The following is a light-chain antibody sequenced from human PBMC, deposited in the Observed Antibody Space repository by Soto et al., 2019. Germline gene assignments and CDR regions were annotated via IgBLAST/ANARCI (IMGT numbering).Light chain of an antibody. CDR1: NFNIADSY. CDR3: GPWDSSLRAYL. CDR2: ENN. Sequence: QSVLTQPPSVSAAPGQKVTITCSGSNFNIADSYVSWYQQLPGTAPKLVIYENNKRPSGIPDRFSAYKSGTSGTLGITGLQTGDEADYYCGPWDSSLRAYLFGTGTKVTVL. J-gene: IGLJ1*01. V-gene: IGLV1-51*02.